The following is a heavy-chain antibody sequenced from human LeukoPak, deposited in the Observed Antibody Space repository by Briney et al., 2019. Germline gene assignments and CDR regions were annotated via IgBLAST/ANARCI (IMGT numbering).Heavy chain of an antibody. CDR2: ISYDGSNK. Sequence: PGGSLRPSCAASGFTFSSYAMHWVRQAPGKGLEWVAVISYDGSNKYYADSVKGRFTISRDNSKNTLYLQMNSLRAEDTAVYYCAREDFDYWGQGTLVTVSS. J-gene: IGHJ4*02. CDR1: GFTFSSYA. V-gene: IGHV3-30-3*01. CDR3: AREDFDY.